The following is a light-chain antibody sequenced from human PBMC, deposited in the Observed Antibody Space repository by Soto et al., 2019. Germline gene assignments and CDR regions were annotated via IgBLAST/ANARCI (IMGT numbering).Light chain of an antibody. CDR2: AAS. CDR1: QRIATY. Sequence: DIQMTQSPSSLSASLGDRLTITCRASQRIATYLNWYQQKPGKAPELLIYAASTLQSGVPSRFNGSGSGTDFTLTISSLQPEDFATYYCQQSYSTPPTFGQGTNVEIK. J-gene: IGKJ1*01. CDR3: QQSYSTPPT. V-gene: IGKV1-39*01.